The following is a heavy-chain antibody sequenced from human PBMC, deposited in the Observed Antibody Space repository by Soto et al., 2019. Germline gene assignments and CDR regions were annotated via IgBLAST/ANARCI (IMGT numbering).Heavy chain of an antibody. D-gene: IGHD2-15*01. J-gene: IGHJ4*02. Sequence: SVKVSCKASGCTFSSYAISWVRQAPGQGLEWMGGIIPIFGTANYAQKFQGRVTITADESTSTAYMELSSLRSDDTAVYYCARVRGGGSEYFFDYWGQGTLVTVSS. V-gene: IGHV1-69*13. CDR3: ARVRGGGSEYFFDY. CDR1: GCTFSSYA. CDR2: IIPIFGTA.